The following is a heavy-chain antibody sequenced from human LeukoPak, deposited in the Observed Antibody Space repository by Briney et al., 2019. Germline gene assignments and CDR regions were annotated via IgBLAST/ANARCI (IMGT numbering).Heavy chain of an antibody. CDR3: ARDSVDTAMGYDY. V-gene: IGHV3-53*01. CDR2: IYSGGST. J-gene: IGHJ4*02. CDR1: GFTVSSNY. D-gene: IGHD5-18*01. Sequence: GGSLGLSCAASGFTVSSNYMSWVRQAPGKGLEWVSVIYSGGSTYYADSVKGRFTISRDNSKNTLYLQMNSLRAEDTAVYYCARDSVDTAMGYDYWGQGTLVTVSS.